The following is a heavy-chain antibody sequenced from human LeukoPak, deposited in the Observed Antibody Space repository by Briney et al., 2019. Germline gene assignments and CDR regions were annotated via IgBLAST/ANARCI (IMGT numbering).Heavy chain of an antibody. CDR3: ARVRQPRLDGYFDY. CDR2: INSDGSST. Sequence: GGSLRLSCAASGFTFSSYWMHWVRQAPGKGLVWVSRINSDGSSTSYADSMKGRFTISRDNAKNTLYLQMNSLRAEDTAVYYCARVRQPRLDGYFDYWGQGTLVTVSS. CDR1: GFTFSSYW. D-gene: IGHD5-24*01. V-gene: IGHV3-74*01. J-gene: IGHJ4*02.